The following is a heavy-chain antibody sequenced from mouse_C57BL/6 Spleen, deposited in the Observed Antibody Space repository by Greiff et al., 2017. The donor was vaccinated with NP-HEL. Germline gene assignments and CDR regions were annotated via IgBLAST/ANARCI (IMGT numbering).Heavy chain of an antibody. Sequence: QVQLQQPGAELVKPGASVTVSCKASGSTFTSYWMHWVKQRPGQGLEWIGRLHPSDSDTNYNQKFKGKATLTVDKSSSTAYMQLSSLTSEDSAVYYCAIGGDGTLFAYWGQGTLVTVSA. J-gene: IGHJ3*01. CDR3: AIGGDGTLFAY. CDR1: GSTFTSYW. CDR2: LHPSDSDT. V-gene: IGHV1-74*01. D-gene: IGHD2-1*01.